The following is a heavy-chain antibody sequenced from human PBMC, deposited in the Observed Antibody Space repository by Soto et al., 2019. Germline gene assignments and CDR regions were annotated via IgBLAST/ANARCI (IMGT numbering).Heavy chain of an antibody. V-gene: IGHV3-33*01. CDR2: IWHDGNNK. CDR3: ASDLVGASDSYGLDV. CDR1: GFTFSNYG. Sequence: GGSLRLSCAASGFTFSNYGMHWVRQAPGKGLEWVAIIWHDGNNKYYADSVRGRLVISRDNSKNRLYLQMNSLRAEDTAVYYCASDLVGASDSYGLDVWGQGTPVTVSS. J-gene: IGHJ6*02. D-gene: IGHD1-26*01.